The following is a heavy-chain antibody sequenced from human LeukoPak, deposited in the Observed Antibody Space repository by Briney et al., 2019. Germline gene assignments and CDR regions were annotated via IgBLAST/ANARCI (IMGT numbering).Heavy chain of an antibody. CDR2: INHSGST. D-gene: IGHD4-4*01. J-gene: IGHJ4*02. CDR1: GGSFSGYY. Sequence: SETLSLTCAVFGGSFSGYYWSWIRQPPGKGLEWIGEINHSGSTNYNPSLKSRVTISVDTSKNQSSLKLSSVTAADTAVYYCARDIDYSPDYWGQGTLVTVSS. V-gene: IGHV4-34*01. CDR3: ARDIDYSPDY.